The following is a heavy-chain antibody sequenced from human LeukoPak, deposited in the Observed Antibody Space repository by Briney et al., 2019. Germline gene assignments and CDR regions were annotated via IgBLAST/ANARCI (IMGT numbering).Heavy chain of an antibody. V-gene: IGHV3-9*01. Sequence: QPGGSLRLSCAASGFTFDDYAMHWVRQAPGKGLEWVSGISWNSGSIGYADSVKGRFTISRDNAKNSLYLQMNSLTAEDTAVYYCARVSSSSLFDYWGQGTLVTVSS. CDR2: ISWNSGSI. CDR1: GFTFDDYA. J-gene: IGHJ4*02. CDR3: ARVSSSSLFDY. D-gene: IGHD6-6*01.